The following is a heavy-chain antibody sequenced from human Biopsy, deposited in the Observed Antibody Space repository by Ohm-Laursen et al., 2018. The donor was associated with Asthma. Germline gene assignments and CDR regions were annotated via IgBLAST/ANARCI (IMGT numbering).Heavy chain of an antibody. J-gene: IGHJ4*02. Sequence: TLSLTCTVSYGSITSGGYYWTWIRQHPGKGLEWIGFIYYSGSIYYNPSLKSRVSISIDTSKNQFSLKLSSVTAADTAVYYCARAQDYYDSRGYYRSFDYWGQGTLVTVS. CDR2: IYYSGSI. V-gene: IGHV4-31*03. CDR1: YGSITSGGYY. D-gene: IGHD3-22*01. CDR3: ARAQDYYDSRGYYRSFDY.